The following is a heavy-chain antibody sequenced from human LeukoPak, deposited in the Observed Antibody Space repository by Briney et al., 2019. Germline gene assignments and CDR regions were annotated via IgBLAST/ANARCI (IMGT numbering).Heavy chain of an antibody. Sequence: GRSLRLSCAGSGFTFSSYGMHGVRQAPGKGVEGVAFILYDGSKKYYADSVKGRFTISRDNSKNTLYLQMNSLRAEDTAVYYCARDDYYVLGAGNFDYRGQGTLVTVSS. D-gene: IGHD2-8*01. CDR3: ARDDYYVLGAGNFDY. CDR1: GFTFSSYG. J-gene: IGHJ4*02. V-gene: IGHV3-33*08. CDR2: ILYDGSKK.